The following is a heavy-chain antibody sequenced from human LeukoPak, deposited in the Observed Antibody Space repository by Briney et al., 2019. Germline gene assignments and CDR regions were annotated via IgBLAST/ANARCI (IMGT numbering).Heavy chain of an antibody. CDR2: XYTSGST. CDR1: XGSIXXXY. D-gene: IGHD2-15*01. V-gene: IGHV4-4*07. CDR3: ARDSWVVAAGYYYYMDV. Sequence: SLXXTXXXGSIXXXYWXXXRXXXXXXXXXIGXXYTSGSTNYNPSLKSRVTTSIDTSKNQFSLKLSSVTAADTAVYYCARDSWVVAAGYYYYMDVWGKGTTVTVSS. J-gene: IGHJ6*03.